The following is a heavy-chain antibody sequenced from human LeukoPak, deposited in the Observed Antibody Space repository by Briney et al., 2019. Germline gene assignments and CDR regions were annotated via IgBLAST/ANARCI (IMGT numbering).Heavy chain of an antibody. CDR3: ARGFALRYFDWLSKPQYFDY. J-gene: IGHJ4*02. CDR1: GYTFTGYY. D-gene: IGHD3-9*01. Sequence: GASVKVSCKASGYTFTGYYMHWVRQAPGQGLEWMGWINPNSGGTNYAQKFQGRVTMTRDTSISTAYMELSRLRSDDTAVYYCARGFALRYFDWLSKPQYFDYWGQGTLVTVSS. CDR2: INPNSGGT. V-gene: IGHV1-2*02.